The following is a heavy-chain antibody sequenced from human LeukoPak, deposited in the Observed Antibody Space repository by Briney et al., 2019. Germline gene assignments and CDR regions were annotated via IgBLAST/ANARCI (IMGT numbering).Heavy chain of an antibody. CDR2: IIPIFGTA. D-gene: IGHD3-22*01. CDR3: ARDRRYYDSAGPADI. CDR1: VGTFSIYA. J-gene: IGHJ3*02. V-gene: IGHV1-69*13. Sequence: ASVKVSCKASVGTFSIYAISWVRRAPGEGLEWMGGIIPIFGTANYAQKFQGRVTITADESTSTAYMELSSLRSDDTAIYYCARDRRYYDSAGPADIWGQGTMVTVSS.